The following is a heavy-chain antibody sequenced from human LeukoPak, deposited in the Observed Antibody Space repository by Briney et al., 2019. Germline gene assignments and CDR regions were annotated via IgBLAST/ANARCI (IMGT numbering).Heavy chain of an antibody. J-gene: IGHJ4*02. CDR2: VLHTGST. V-gene: IGHV4-38-2*02. CDR1: GYSISSGYY. Sequence: SETLSLTCTVSGYSISSGYYWGWIRQPPGKGLEWIGEVLHTGSTTYNPSLKSRVTISVDTSKNQLSLEVTSATAADTAMYYCARNGAFSMDYWGQGILVTVSS. CDR3: ARNGAFSMDY. D-gene: IGHD2-8*01.